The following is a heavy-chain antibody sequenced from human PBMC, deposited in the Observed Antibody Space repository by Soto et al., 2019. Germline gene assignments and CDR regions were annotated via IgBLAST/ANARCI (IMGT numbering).Heavy chain of an antibody. CDR1: GGSISNGGYY. D-gene: IGHD3-22*01. J-gene: IGHJ2*01. V-gene: IGHV4-31*11. CDR2: IHHSGST. Sequence: PSETLSLTCAVSGGSISNGGYYWSWIRQHPGKGLEWIGNIHHSGSTYYNPSLKSRVSISVDTSKNQFSLKLSSVTAADTAVYYCARESYDSSGYYLGYWYFDLWGRGTLVTVSS. CDR3: ARESYDSSGYYLGYWYFDL.